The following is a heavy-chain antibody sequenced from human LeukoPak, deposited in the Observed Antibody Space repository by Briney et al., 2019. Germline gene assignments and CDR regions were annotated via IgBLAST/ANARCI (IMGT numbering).Heavy chain of an antibody. D-gene: IGHD2/OR15-2a*01. J-gene: IGHJ2*01. Sequence: GGSLRLSCAASGFTFSDSYMSRIRQAPGKGLEWVSYISGSSTFTNFADSVRGRFTISRDNAKNSLYLQMNGLRAEDTAVDYCARGREVLGWYFDLWGRGTLVTVSS. CDR3: ARGREVLGWYFDL. CDR2: ISGSSTFT. CDR1: GFTFSDSY. V-gene: IGHV3-11*05.